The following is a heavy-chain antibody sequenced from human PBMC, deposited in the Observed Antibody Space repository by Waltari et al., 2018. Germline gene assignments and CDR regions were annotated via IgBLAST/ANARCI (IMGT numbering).Heavy chain of an antibody. CDR2: INHSGST. CDR3: ARGRRGYGSGNYFDY. CDR1: GGSFSGYY. Sequence: QVQLQQWGAGLLKPSETLSLTCAVYGGSFSGYYWSWIRQPPGKGLEWIGEINHSGSTNYNPSLNSRVTISVDTSKNQFSLKLSSVTAADTAVYYCARGRRGYGSGNYFDYWGQGTLVTVSS. J-gene: IGHJ4*02. D-gene: IGHD3-10*01. V-gene: IGHV4-34*01.